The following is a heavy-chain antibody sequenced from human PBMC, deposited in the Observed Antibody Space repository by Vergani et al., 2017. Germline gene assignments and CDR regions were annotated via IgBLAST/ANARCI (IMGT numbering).Heavy chain of an antibody. J-gene: IGHJ6*03. V-gene: IGHV3-30*18. Sequence: QVQLVESGGGVVQPGRSLRLSCAASGFTFSSYGMHWVRQAPGKGLEWVAVISYDGSNKYYADSVKGRFTISRDNSKSTLYLQMNSLRAEDTAVYYCAKEQGDSGYYYYYYMDVWGKGTTVTVSS. CDR2: ISYDGSNK. D-gene: IGHD2-21*02. CDR3: AKEQGDSGYYYYYYMDV. CDR1: GFTFSSYG.